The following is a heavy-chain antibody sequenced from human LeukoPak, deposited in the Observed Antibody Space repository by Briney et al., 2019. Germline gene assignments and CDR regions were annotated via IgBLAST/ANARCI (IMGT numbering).Heavy chain of an antibody. D-gene: IGHD4-17*01. CDR3: ARGGDYAEYYYYYGMDV. Sequence: ASVKVSCKVSGYTLTELSMHWVRQAPGKGLEWMGGFDPEDGETIYAQKFQGRVTMTRDTSTSTVYMELSSLRSEDTAVYYCARGGDYAEYYYYYGMDVWGQGTTVTVSS. J-gene: IGHJ6*02. CDR1: GYTLTELS. V-gene: IGHV1-24*01. CDR2: FDPEDGET.